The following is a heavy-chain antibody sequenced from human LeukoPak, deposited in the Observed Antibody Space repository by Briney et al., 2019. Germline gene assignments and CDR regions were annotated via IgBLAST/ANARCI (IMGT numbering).Heavy chain of an antibody. CDR3: ARVSIVDSVRVFDY. CDR1: GYTFTSYG. J-gene: IGHJ4*02. D-gene: IGHD3-10*01. Sequence: VASVTVSFTASGYTFTSYGISWVRQAPGQGLEWMGWISAYNGNTNYAQKLQGRVTMTTDTSTSTAYMELRSLRSDDTAVYYCARVSIVDSVRVFDYWGQGTLVTVSS. CDR2: ISAYNGNT. V-gene: IGHV1-18*01.